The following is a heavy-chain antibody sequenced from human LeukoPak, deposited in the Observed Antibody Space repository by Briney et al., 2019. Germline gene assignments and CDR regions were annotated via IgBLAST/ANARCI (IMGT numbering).Heavy chain of an antibody. J-gene: IGHJ4*02. D-gene: IGHD3-16*01. CDR3: ARDRWGRLDY. Sequence: GGSLRLSCGASGFTFSSYWMTWVRQAPGRGLEWVANIKQDGNEKYYVDSVKGRFTISRDNAKNSLYLQMNSLRAEDTAVYYCARDRWGRLDYWGQGTLVTVSS. CDR1: GFTFSSYW. CDR2: IKQDGNEK. V-gene: IGHV3-7*01.